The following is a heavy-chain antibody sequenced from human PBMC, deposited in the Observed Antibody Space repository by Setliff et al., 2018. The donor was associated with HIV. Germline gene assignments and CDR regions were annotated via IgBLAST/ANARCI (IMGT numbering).Heavy chain of an antibody. D-gene: IGHD2-15*01. CDR2: LHYNGNT. CDR1: GGSMNNYY. Sequence: PSETLSLTCTVSGGSMNNYYWTWIRQPPGKGLEWIGYLHYNGNTNSNSSLKSRLTMSVDTSRNHFSLKLNSVTTADTAMYYCAGYCGGGSCASIWGQGTMVTVSS. V-gene: IGHV4-59*01. J-gene: IGHJ3*02. CDR3: AGYCGGGSCASI.